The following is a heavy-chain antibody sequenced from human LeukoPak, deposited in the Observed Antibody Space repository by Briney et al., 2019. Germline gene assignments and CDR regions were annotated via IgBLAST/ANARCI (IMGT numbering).Heavy chain of an antibody. J-gene: IGHJ4*02. CDR2: IVSDGSNT. D-gene: IGHD1-26*01. CDR3: ARGRPHGNDY. V-gene: IGHV3-74*01. Sequence: PGGPLRLSYSASGFHFSSHSMNWVRQVRGKTLVWVSRIVSDGSNTNYADSVKGRFTSSRDNAKNTLYLQMNSLRDEDTAVYYCARGRPHGNDYWGQGTMVSVSS. CDR1: GFHFSSHS.